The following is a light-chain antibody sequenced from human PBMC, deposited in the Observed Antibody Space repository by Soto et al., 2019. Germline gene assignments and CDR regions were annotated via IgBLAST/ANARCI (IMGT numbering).Light chain of an antibody. CDR1: QSVSSSY. J-gene: IGKJ1*01. Sequence: EIVLTQSPGTLSLSPWERATLSCRASQSVSSSYLAWYQQKPGQAPRLLIYGASSRATGIPDRFSGSGSGTDFTLTISRLEPEDFAVYYCQQYGSSPRTFGQGTRWIS. V-gene: IGKV3-20*01. CDR3: QQYGSSPRT. CDR2: GAS.